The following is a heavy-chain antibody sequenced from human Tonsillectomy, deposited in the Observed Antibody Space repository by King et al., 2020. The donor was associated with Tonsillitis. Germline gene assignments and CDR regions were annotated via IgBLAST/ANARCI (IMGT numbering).Heavy chain of an antibody. V-gene: IGHV1-18*04. CDR2: ISTYSGAT. J-gene: IGHJ4*02. Sequence: VQLVESGAEVEKPGASVKVSCEASGYTFTSYGITWVRQAPGQGLEWMGWISTYSGATHYAQNLQDRVTMTTDTSTSTAYMELRGLRSDDTAMYYCAKDRQMVRGSISAVWGQGTLVTVSS. CDR3: AKDRQMVRGSISAV. D-gene: IGHD3-10*01. CDR1: GYTFTSYG.